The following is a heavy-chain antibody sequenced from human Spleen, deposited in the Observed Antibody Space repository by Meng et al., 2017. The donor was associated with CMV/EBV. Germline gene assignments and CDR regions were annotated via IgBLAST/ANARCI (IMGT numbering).Heavy chain of an antibody. D-gene: IGHD6-6*01. CDR3: ASNNLEYSSSNYFYGMDV. CDR1: GFTFSNYW. CDR2: IKEDGSEK. Sequence: LSLTCAASGFTFSNYWMSWVRQAPGKGLEWVANIKEDGSEKYYVDSVKGRFTNSRDNAKNSLYLQMNSLRAEDTAVYYCASNNLEYSSSNYFYGMDVWGQGTTVTVSS. J-gene: IGHJ6*02. V-gene: IGHV3-7*01.